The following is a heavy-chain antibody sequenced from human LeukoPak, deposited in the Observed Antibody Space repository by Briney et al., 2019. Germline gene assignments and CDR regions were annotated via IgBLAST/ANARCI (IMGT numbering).Heavy chain of an antibody. CDR2: IYDSGST. Sequence: KPSETLSLTCSVSGGSISSYYWSWIRQPPGKGLEWIGYIYDSGSTNFKSPLKSRVTMSGDTSKNQFSLKVNSVTAADTAVYYCATLRDFWSGYSHYYYYYMDVWGKGTTVTVSS. D-gene: IGHD3-3*01. CDR1: GGSISSYY. J-gene: IGHJ6*03. CDR3: ATLRDFWSGYSHYYYYYMDV. V-gene: IGHV4-59*08.